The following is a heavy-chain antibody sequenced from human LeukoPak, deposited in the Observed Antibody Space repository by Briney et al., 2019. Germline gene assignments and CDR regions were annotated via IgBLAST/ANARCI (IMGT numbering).Heavy chain of an antibody. CDR3: ARDQGYCSGGSCYSVDY. V-gene: IGHV1-69*13. Sequence: SVKVSCKASGGTFSSYAISWVRQAPGQGLQWMGGIIPIFGTANYAQKFQGRVTITADESTSTAYMELSSLRSEDTAVYYCARDQGYCSGGSCYSVDYWGQGTLVTVSS. CDR2: IIPIFGTA. CDR1: GGTFSSYA. J-gene: IGHJ4*02. D-gene: IGHD2-15*01.